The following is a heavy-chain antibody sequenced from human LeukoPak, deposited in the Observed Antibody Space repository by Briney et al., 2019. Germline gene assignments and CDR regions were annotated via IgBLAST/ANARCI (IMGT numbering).Heavy chain of an antibody. J-gene: IGHJ5*02. CDR1: GFTVSSNY. CDR3: ARGVNTGYSSSWYWKRRNWFDP. CDR2: IYSGGST. D-gene: IGHD6-13*01. V-gene: IGHV3-66*01. Sequence: PGGSLRLSCAASGFTVSSNYMSWVRQAPGKGLEWVSVIYSGGSTYYADSVKGRFTISRDNSKNTLYLQMNSLRAEDTAVYYCARGVNTGYSSSWYWKRRNWFDPWGQGTLVTVSS.